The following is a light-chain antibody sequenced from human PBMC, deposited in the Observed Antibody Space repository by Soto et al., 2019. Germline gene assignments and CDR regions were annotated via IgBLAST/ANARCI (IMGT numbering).Light chain of an antibody. V-gene: IGKV3-20*01. CDR2: GAS. CDR1: QSVSSSN. Sequence: VLTQSPGTLSLSPGERATLSCRASQSVSSSNLAWYQKKPGQAPRVLIYGASTRATGIPDRFSGSGSGTDCTLTISRLEPEDFAVYYCQQYDNSPYTFGQGTNLEIK. CDR3: QQYDNSPYT. J-gene: IGKJ2*01.